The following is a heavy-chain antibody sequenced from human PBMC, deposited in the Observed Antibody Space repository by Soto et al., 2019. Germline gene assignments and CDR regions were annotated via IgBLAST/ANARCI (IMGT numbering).Heavy chain of an antibody. CDR3: ARHIPYHGKDV. D-gene: IGHD2-21*01. CDR2: IRNKVNSYTT. Sequence: EVQLVESGGGLVQPGGSLRLSCAASGFTSSDHYMDWVRQATGKGLEWVGRIRNKVNSYTTEYAASVKGRFTASRDDSKNSVYLQMNSLKTEDTAVYYCARHIPYHGKDVWGQGTTVTVSS. V-gene: IGHV3-72*01. CDR1: GFTSSDHY. J-gene: IGHJ6*02.